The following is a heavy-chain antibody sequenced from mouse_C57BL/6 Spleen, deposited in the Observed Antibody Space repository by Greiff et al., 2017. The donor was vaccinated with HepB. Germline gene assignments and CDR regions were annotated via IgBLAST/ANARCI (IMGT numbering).Heavy chain of an antibody. CDR3: ARKGDYYCSSYFDY. CDR2: IDPSDSYT. D-gene: IGHD1-1*01. J-gene: IGHJ2*01. V-gene: IGHV1-50*01. CDR1: GYTFTSYW. Sequence: VQLQQSGAELVKPGASVKLSCKASGYTFTSYWMQWVKQRPGQGLEWIGEIDPSDSYTNYNQKFKGKATLTVDTSSSTAYMQLSSLTSEDSAVYYCARKGDYYCSSYFDYWGQGTTLTVSS.